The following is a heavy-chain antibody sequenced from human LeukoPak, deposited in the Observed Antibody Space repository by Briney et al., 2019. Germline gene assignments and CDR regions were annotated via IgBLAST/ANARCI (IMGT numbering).Heavy chain of an antibody. CDR1: GFTFSSYS. CDR2: ISSSSSYI. CDR3: TRDPHAPDY. J-gene: IGHJ4*02. V-gene: IGHV3-21*01. Sequence: GRSLRLSCAASGFTFSSYSMNWVRQAPGKGLEWVSSISSSSSYIYYADSVRGRFAISRDDAKSSLYLHMNSLRAEDTAVYYCTRDPHAPDYWGQGTLVTVSS.